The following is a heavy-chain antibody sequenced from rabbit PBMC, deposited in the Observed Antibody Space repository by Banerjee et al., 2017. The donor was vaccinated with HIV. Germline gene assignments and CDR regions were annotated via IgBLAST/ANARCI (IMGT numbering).Heavy chain of an antibody. CDR3: AREHTYADYGDFNL. V-gene: IGHV1S43*01. CDR2: IYPTYGAT. J-gene: IGHJ4*01. CDR1: GIDFSRSFW. Sequence: QEQLVESGGGLVTLGGSLKLTCKASGIDFSRSFWISWVRQTPGKGLEWIGCIYPTYGATDYANWVNGRFTISLDNAQNTVFLQMTSLTAADTATYFCAREHTYADYGDFNLWGPGTLVTVS. D-gene: IGHD2-1*01.